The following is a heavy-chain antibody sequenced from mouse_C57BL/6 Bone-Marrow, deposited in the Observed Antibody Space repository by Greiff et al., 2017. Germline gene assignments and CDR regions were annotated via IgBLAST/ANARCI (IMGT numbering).Heavy chain of an antibody. CDR2: IYPGDGDT. CDR1: GYAFSSSW. V-gene: IGHV1-82*01. D-gene: IGHD1-1*01. CDR3: ARLLLRSMDY. Sequence: VQLKQSGPELVKPGASVKISCKASGYAFSSSWMNWVKQRPGKGLEWIGRIYPGDGDTNYNGKFKGKATLTADKSSSTAYMQLSSLTSEDSAVYFCARLLLRSMDYWGQGTSVTVSS. J-gene: IGHJ4*01.